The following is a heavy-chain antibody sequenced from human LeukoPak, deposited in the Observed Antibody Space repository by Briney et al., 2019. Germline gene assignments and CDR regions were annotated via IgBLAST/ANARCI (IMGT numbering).Heavy chain of an antibody. V-gene: IGHV3-30-3*01. Sequence: GGSLRLSCAASGFTFSDYYMSWIRQAPGKGLEWVAVISYDGSNKYYADSVKGRFTISRDNSKNTLYLQMNSLRAEDTAVYYCARGEWELLGGNYYYGMDVWGQGTTVTVSS. CDR3: ARGEWELLGGNYYYGMDV. D-gene: IGHD1-26*01. CDR1: GFTFSDYY. J-gene: IGHJ6*02. CDR2: ISYDGSNK.